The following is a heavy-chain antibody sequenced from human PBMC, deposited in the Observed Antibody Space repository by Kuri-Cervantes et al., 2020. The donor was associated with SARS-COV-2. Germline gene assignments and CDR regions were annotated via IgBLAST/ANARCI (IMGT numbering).Heavy chain of an antibody. V-gene: IGHV3-30-3*01. Sequence: GESLKISCEASRLTFTSFAMHWVRQAPGKGLEWVAFISYDGNNQYYADSVRGRFSISRDHSKNTLYLQMNSLRAEDTAVYYCARSPPLGYFDLWGRGTLVTVSS. CDR3: ARSPPLGYFDL. CDR2: ISYDGNNQ. J-gene: IGHJ2*01. CDR1: RLTFTSFA.